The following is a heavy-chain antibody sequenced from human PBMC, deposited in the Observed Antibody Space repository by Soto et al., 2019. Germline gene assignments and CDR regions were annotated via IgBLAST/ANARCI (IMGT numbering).Heavy chain of an antibody. CDR3: TISFVTTHHLYGYMDD. J-gene: IGHJ6*03. V-gene: IGHV3-9*01. Sequence: EVQLVESGGSLVQPGRSLRLSCAASGFAFRDFAMHWVRQTPGKGLEWVSGITWNGVAMGYADSVRGRFTISRDDDKNSLYLQMNSRRPEDSALYYCTISFVTTHHLYGYMDDWGKGTSVTVS. CDR1: GFAFRDFA. CDR2: ITWNGVAM. D-gene: IGHD4-17*01.